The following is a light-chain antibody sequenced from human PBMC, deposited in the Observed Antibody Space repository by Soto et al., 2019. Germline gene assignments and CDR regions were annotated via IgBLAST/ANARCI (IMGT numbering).Light chain of an antibody. Sequence: EIVMTQSPATLSVSPGERATLSCRASQSVSGNLAWYQQKPGQAPRLLFYGASTRATGIPARFSGTGSGTDFTLTISSLQSEDFAVYYCQQSNKWPYTFGQGTKLEIK. J-gene: IGKJ2*01. CDR1: QSVSGN. V-gene: IGKV3-15*01. CDR2: GAS. CDR3: QQSNKWPYT.